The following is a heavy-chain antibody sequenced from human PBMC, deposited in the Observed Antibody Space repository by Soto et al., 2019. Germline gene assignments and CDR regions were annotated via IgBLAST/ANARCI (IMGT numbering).Heavy chain of an antibody. J-gene: IGHJ6*03. CDR3: ARASSGSDFWSGYQTPYMDV. V-gene: IGHV3-66*01. Sequence: PGGSLRLSCAASGFTVSSNYMSWVRQAPGKGLEWVSVIYSGGSTYYADSVKGRFTISRDNSKNTLYLQMNSLRAEDTAVYYCARASSGSDFWSGYQTPYMDVWGKGTTVTVSS. CDR2: IYSGGST. D-gene: IGHD3-3*01. CDR1: GFTVSSNY.